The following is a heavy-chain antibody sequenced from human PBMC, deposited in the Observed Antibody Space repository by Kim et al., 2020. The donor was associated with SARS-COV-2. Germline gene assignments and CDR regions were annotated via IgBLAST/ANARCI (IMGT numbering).Heavy chain of an antibody. CDR1: GFTFSDYY. Sequence: GGSLRLSCAASGFTFSDYYMSWIRQAPGKGLEWVSYISSSGSTIYYADSVKGRFTISRDNAKNSLYLQMNSLRAEDTAVYYCAITMVRGVLYNWFDPWGQGTLVTVSS. V-gene: IGHV3-11*01. D-gene: IGHD3-10*01. J-gene: IGHJ5*02. CDR2: ISSSGSTI. CDR3: AITMVRGVLYNWFDP.